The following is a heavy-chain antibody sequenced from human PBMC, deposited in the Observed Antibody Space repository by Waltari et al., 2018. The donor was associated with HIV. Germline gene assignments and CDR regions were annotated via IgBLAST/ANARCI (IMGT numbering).Heavy chain of an antibody. CDR3: SRHSQTALTTDY. CDR2: IYSSGSN. J-gene: IGHJ4*02. Sequence: HLQLQESGPGLVKPSETLSLTCTVSGDSIISGNHSWGWIRQTPGKGLEWIGIIYSSGSNNYNPSLKSRVTMALATCKNQFSLRLTAVTATDTAVFYCSRHSQTALTTDYWGQGTLVTVAA. V-gene: IGHV4-39*01. CDR1: GDSIISGNHS. D-gene: IGHD4-17*01.